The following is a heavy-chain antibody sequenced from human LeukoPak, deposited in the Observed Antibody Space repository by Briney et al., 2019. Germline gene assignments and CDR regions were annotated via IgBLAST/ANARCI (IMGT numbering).Heavy chain of an antibody. CDR2: INHSGST. J-gene: IGHJ6*02. CDR3: ARELLYYDILTGNPPRSDGMDV. CDR1: GGSFSGYY. V-gene: IGHV4-34*01. Sequence: PSETLSLTCAVYGGSFSGYYWSWIRQPPGKGLEWIGEINHSGSTNYNPSLKSRVTISVDTSKNQFSLKLSSVTAADTAVYYCARELLYYDILTGNPPRSDGMDVWGQGTTVTVSS. D-gene: IGHD3-9*01.